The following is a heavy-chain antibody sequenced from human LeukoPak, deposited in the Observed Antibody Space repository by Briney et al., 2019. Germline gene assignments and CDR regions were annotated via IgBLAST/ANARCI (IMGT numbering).Heavy chain of an antibody. CDR2: ISGSGSST. Sequence: GGSLRLSCVASGFTFSNYAMTWVRQAPGKGLEWVSTISGSGSSTYYADSEKGRFTISRDNSKNTLYLQMNSLRAEDTAVYYCAKVPSTYSSSCYWGQGTLVTVSS. J-gene: IGHJ4*02. CDR1: GFTFSNYA. D-gene: IGHD6-13*01. V-gene: IGHV3-23*01. CDR3: AKVPSTYSSSCY.